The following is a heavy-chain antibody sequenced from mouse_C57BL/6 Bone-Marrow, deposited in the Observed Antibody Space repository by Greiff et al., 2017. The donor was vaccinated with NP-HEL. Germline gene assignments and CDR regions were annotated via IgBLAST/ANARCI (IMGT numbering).Heavy chain of an antibody. CDR2: ISSGGSYT. CDR3: ASYYYGTEWFAY. D-gene: IGHD1-1*01. V-gene: IGHV5-6*01. J-gene: IGHJ3*01. Sequence: EVQGVESGGDLVKPGGSLKLSCAASGFTFSSYGMSWVRQTPGQRLEWVATISSGGSYTYYPDSVKGRFTISRDNAKNTLYLQMSSLKSEDTAMYYCASYYYGTEWFAYWGQGTLVTVSA. CDR1: GFTFSSYG.